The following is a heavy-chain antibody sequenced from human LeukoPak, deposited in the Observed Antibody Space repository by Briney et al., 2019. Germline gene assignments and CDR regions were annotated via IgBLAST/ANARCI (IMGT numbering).Heavy chain of an antibody. CDR3: ARETLKGDTASYYFDY. CDR1: GFTFTSSA. V-gene: IGHV1-58*02. CDR2: IVVGSGNT. J-gene: IGHJ4*02. Sequence: ASVKVSCKASGFTFTSSAMQWVRQARGQRLEWIGWIVVGSGNTNYAQKFQERVTITRDMSTGTAYMELSSLRSEDTAVYYCARETLKGDTASYYFDYWGQGTLVTVSS. D-gene: IGHD5-18*01.